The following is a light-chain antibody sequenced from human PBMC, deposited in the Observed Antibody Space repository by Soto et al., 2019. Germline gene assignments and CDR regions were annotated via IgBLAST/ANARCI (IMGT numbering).Light chain of an antibody. V-gene: IGKV3-20*01. Sequence: EIVLTQSPGTLSLSPEERATLSCRASQSVSSSFLAWYQQKPGQAPRLLIYGASIRATGIPDRFSGSGSGTEFTLTISRVEPEDFAVYYCQQYGSSPWTFGQGTKVEIK. CDR3: QQYGSSPWT. CDR2: GAS. CDR1: QSVSSSF. J-gene: IGKJ1*01.